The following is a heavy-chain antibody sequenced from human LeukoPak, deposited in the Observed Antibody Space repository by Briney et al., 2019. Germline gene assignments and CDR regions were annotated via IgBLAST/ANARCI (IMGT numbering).Heavy chain of an antibody. D-gene: IGHD3-9*01. CDR3: ARDPGYAIYYFDY. Sequence: GGSLSLSCAASGFTFRTYAMSWVRQAPGKGLEWVSTISGNGGSTYYADSVRGRFTISRDNSKNTLYLQMNSLRAEDTAVFYCARDPGYAIYYFDYWGQGTLVTVSS. CDR1: GFTFRTYA. V-gene: IGHV3-23*01. J-gene: IGHJ4*02. CDR2: ISGNGGST.